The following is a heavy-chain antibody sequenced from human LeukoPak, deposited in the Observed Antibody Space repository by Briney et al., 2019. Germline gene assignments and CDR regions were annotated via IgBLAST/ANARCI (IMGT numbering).Heavy chain of an antibody. Sequence: SETLSLTCTVSGGSISSGSYYWSWIRQPAGKGLEWIGRIYTSGSTNYNPSLKSRVTISVGTSKNQFSLKLSSVTAADTAVYYCAREELDYYDSSGYLYYYYMDVWGKGTTVTISS. CDR2: IYTSGST. CDR1: GGSISSGSYY. D-gene: IGHD3-22*01. J-gene: IGHJ6*03. V-gene: IGHV4-61*02. CDR3: AREELDYYDSSGYLYYYYMDV.